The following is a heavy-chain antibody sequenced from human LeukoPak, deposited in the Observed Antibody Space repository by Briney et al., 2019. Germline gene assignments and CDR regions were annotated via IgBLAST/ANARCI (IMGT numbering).Heavy chain of an antibody. J-gene: IGHJ4*02. D-gene: IGHD6-13*01. V-gene: IGHV1-69*13. Sequence: SVKVSCKASGGTFSSYAISWVRQAPGQGLEWMGGIIPIFGTANYAQKFQGRVTITADESTGTAYMELGSLRSEDTAVYYCARDRGYSSSWSDYWGQGTLVTVSS. CDR1: GGTFSSYA. CDR2: IIPIFGTA. CDR3: ARDRGYSSSWSDY.